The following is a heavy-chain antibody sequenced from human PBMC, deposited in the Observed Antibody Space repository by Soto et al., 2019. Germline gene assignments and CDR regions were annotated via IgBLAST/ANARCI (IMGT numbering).Heavy chain of an antibody. V-gene: IGHV3-21*06. Sequence: PGGSLRLSCAASGFTFTRYSMNWVRQAPGKGLEWVSSISSTTNYIYYGDSMKGRFTISRDNAKDSLYLEMNSLRAEDTAVYYCARESEDLTSNFDYWGQGTLVTVSS. CDR3: ARESEDLTSNFDY. CDR2: ISSTTNYI. CDR1: GFTFTRYS. J-gene: IGHJ4*02.